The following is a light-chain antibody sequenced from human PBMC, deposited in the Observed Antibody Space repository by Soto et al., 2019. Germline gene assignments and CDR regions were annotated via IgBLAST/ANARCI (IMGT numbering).Light chain of an antibody. CDR3: ALYVGTGTVV. CDR1: SGSVLTSYY. V-gene: IGLV8-61*01. Sequence: QAVVSQEPSFSVSPGGTVTLTCGLTSGSVLTSYYPTWYQQTPGQATRTLIYSTNIRSSGFPDRFSGSILGNKAALTITWAQADDESDYYCALYVGTGTVVFGGWTKLTVL. CDR2: STN. J-gene: IGLJ2*01.